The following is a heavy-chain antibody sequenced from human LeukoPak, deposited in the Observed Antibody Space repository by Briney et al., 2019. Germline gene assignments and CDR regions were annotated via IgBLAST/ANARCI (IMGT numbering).Heavy chain of an antibody. CDR2: ISETI. Sequence: GGSLRLSCIASGFVFSRDNMNWVRQAPGKGLEWVAHISETIYYADSVQVRFTISRDNAKNSLYLQMSNLRVDDTAMYYCVREVGRPKTFYFDSWGRGTPVTVSS. V-gene: IGHV3-48*04. CDR3: VREVGRPKTFYFDS. J-gene: IGHJ4*02. CDR1: GFVFSRDN. D-gene: IGHD3-16*01.